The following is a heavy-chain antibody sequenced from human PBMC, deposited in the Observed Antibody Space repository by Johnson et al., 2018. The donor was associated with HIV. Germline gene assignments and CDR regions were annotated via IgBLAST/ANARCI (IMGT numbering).Heavy chain of an antibody. D-gene: IGHD3-10*01. CDR1: GFTFSSYW. Sequence: VQLVESGGGLVQPGGSLRLSCAASGFTFSSYWMTWVRQAPGKGLEWVANIKQDGSEKYYVDSVKGRFTISRDNAKNSLYLQLNGLRVEDTAVYYCAKGISGYSDAFDIWGQGTMVTVSS. V-gene: IGHV3-7*03. J-gene: IGHJ3*02. CDR3: AKGISGYSDAFDI. CDR2: IKQDGSEK.